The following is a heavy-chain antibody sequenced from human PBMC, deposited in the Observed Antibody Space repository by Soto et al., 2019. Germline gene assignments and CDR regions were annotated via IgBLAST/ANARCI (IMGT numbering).Heavy chain of an antibody. CDR3: AKGRSTVSGYYFYMDV. CDR2: ISGSGGNT. J-gene: IGHJ6*03. D-gene: IGHD3-10*01. Sequence: GGSLRLSCAASGFTFSSYAMTWIRQAPGKGLEWVSVISGSGGNTYYADSVKGRFTISRDNSKNTLYLQMNSLRAEDTAVYYCAKGRSTVSGYYFYMDVWGKGTTVTVSS. V-gene: IGHV3-23*01. CDR1: GFTFSSYA.